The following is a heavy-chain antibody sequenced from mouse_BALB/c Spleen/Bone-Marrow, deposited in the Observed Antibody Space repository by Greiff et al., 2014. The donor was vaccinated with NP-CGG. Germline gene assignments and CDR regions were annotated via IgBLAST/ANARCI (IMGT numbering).Heavy chain of an antibody. V-gene: IGHV1-4*02. Sequence: VQLQQSAAELARPGASVKMSCKASGYTFSTYTMHWVKQRPGQGLEWIGYINPSSGYTGYNQKFKDKTTLTADKSSGTAYMQLNSLTSEDSAVYYCARKVDGSYGPLFAYWGQGTLVTVSA. D-gene: IGHD1-1*02. CDR1: GYTFSTYT. CDR2: INPSSGYT. J-gene: IGHJ3*01. CDR3: ARKVDGSYGPLFAY.